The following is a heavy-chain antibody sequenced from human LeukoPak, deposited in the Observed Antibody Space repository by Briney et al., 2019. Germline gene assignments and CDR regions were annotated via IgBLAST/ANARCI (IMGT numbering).Heavy chain of an antibody. Sequence: GGSLRLSCAASGFTFSSYSMNWVRQAPGKGLEWVSYISSSSSTIYYADSVKGRFTISRDNAKNSLYLQMNSLRAEDTAVYYCARGRYYFDYWGQGTLVTVSS. J-gene: IGHJ4*02. V-gene: IGHV3-48*01. CDR3: ARGRYYFDY. CDR2: ISSSSSTI. D-gene: IGHD5-24*01. CDR1: GFTFSSYS.